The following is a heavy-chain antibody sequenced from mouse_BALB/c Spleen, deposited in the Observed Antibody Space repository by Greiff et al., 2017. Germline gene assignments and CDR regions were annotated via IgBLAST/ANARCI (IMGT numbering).Heavy chain of an antibody. CDR3: ARSDYYGPSDY. V-gene: IGHV14-3*02. CDR2: IDPANGNT. D-gene: IGHD1-1*01. Sequence: EVQLQQSGAELVKPGASVKLSCTASGFNIKDTYMHWVKQRPEQGLEWIGRIDPANGNTKYDPKFQGKATITADTSSNTAYLQLSSLTSEDTAVYYCARSDYYGPSDYWGQGTTLTVSS. CDR1: GFNIKDTY. J-gene: IGHJ2*01.